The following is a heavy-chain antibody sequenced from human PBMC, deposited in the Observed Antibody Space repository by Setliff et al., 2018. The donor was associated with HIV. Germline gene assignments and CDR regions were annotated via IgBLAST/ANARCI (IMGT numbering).Heavy chain of an antibody. V-gene: IGHV1-2*07. D-gene: IGHD2-21*01. CDR2: INPVTGGI. Sequence: ASVKVSCKASGGSLTGSFIHRVRQAPGQGLEWMGWINPVTGGINYAHMFQGRVTMTRDTSIRTSYMELSSLTSDDTATYYCAKVGRCVGTTCPRWFDPWGQGTLFTVSS. CDR1: GGSLTGSF. J-gene: IGHJ5*02. CDR3: AKVGRCVGTTCPRWFDP.